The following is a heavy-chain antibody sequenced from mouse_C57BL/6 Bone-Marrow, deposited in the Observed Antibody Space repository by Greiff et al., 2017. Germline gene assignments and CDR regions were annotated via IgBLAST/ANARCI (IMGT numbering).Heavy chain of an antibody. CDR2: IHPNSGST. J-gene: IGHJ3*01. D-gene: IGHD2-1*01. Sequence: QVQLQQPGAELVKPGASVKLSCKASGYTFTSYWMHWVKQRPGQGLEWIGMIHPNSGSTNYNEKFKSKATLTVDKSSSTAYMQLSSLTTEDAAVYYCAKHIYYGNSWFAYWGQGTLVTVSA. CDR3: AKHIYYGNSWFAY. CDR1: GYTFTSYW. V-gene: IGHV1-64*01.